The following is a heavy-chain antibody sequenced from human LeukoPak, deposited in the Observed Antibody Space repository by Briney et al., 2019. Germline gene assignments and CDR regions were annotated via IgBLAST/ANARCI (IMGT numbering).Heavy chain of an antibody. CDR3: ARTTRRDSYYYYYYMDV. J-gene: IGHJ6*03. V-gene: IGHV3-48*01. CDR1: GFTFSTYS. CDR2: ISISSTTI. Sequence: PGGSLRLSCAASGFTFSTYSMNWVRQAPGKGPEWDTFISISSTTIYYADSVKGRFTISRDNAKNSLYLQMNSLRAEDTAVYYCARTTRRDSYYYYYYMDVWGKGTTVTVSS. D-gene: IGHD2-21*02.